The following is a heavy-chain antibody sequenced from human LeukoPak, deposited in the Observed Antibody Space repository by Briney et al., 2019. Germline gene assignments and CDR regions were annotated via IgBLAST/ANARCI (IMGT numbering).Heavy chain of an antibody. D-gene: IGHD2-8*02. CDR3: ARDGGVAPHNWFDP. J-gene: IGHJ5*02. CDR2: IYYSVNT. V-gene: IGHV4-30-4*07. Sequence: KSSQTLCLTCAVSGGSISSGGYSWSWIRQPPGKGLEWIGYIYYSVNTYYSPSLKSLVTISVDTSKNQFSLKLSSVTAADTAVYYCARDGGVAPHNWFDPWGQGTLVTVSS. CDR1: GGSISSGGYS.